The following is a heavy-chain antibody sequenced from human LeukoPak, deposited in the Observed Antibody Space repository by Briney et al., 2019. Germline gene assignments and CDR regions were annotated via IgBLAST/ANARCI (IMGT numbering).Heavy chain of an antibody. Sequence: SGGSLKLSCAASGFTFSGSSMHWVRQASGKGLEWVGRIRIKANNYATAYAASMKGRFTISRDDSKNTAYLQMNSLKTEDTAVYYCTRPRDDLLTGFDYWGQGTLVTVSS. CDR1: GFTFSGSS. CDR2: IRIKANNYAT. D-gene: IGHD3-9*01. CDR3: TRPRDDLLTGFDY. V-gene: IGHV3-73*01. J-gene: IGHJ4*02.